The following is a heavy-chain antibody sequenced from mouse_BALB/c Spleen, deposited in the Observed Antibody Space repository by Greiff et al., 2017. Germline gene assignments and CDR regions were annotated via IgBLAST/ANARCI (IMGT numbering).Heavy chain of an antibody. Sequence: EVNVVESGGGLVKPGGSLKLSCAASGFTFSDYYMYWVRQTPEKRLEWVATISDGGSYTYYPDSVKGRFTISRDNAKNNLYLQMSSLKSEDTAMYYCARGGYDVFDYWGQGTTLTVSS. J-gene: IGHJ2*01. CDR2: ISDGGSYT. CDR1: GFTFSDYY. D-gene: IGHD2-14*01. CDR3: ARGGYDVFDY. V-gene: IGHV5-4*02.